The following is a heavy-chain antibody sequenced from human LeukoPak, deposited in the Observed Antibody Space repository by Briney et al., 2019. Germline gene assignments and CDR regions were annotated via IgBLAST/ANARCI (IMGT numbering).Heavy chain of an antibody. D-gene: IGHD1-26*01. CDR2: IRGSGTT. CDR3: IRGAASGSYYGFDV. J-gene: IGHJ6*02. V-gene: IGHV3-23*01. CDR1: GSTFSSYA. Sequence: GGSLRLSCAASGSTFSSYAMSWVRQAPGKGLEWVSVIRGSGTTDYADSVKGRFTISRDYSKNTLYLQMNSLRAEDTAVYYCIRGAASGSYYGFDVWGQGATVTVSS.